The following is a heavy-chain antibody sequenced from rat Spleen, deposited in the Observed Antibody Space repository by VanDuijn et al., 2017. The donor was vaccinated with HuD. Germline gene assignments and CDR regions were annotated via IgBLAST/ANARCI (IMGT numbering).Heavy chain of an antibody. D-gene: IGHD1-6*01. CDR1: GFTFSDFN. J-gene: IGHJ3*01. CDR2: ISPRGGRT. V-gene: IGHV5-27*01. CDR3: TTGPRILRLDWFAY. Sequence: EVQLVESGGGLVQPGGSLKLSCAASGFTFSDFNMAWVRQSPTKGLEWVASISPRGGRTYYRDSVKGRFTVSRDNAKSTLYLQMDSLRSEDTATYYCTTGPRILRLDWFAYWGQGTLVTVSS.